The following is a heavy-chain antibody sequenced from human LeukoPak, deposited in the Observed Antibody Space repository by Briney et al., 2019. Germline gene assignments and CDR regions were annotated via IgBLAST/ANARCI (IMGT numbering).Heavy chain of an antibody. Sequence: GGSLRLSCAASGFTFSSYWMSWVRQAPGKGLECVANIKPDGSEKNYVDSVKGRFTISRDNAKNSLSLQMNSLRAEDTAVYYCARYNSDWGCLDPWGQGTLVTVSS. V-gene: IGHV3-7*01. CDR1: GFTFSSYW. J-gene: IGHJ5*02. CDR3: ARYNSDWGCLDP. CDR2: IKPDGSEK. D-gene: IGHD6-19*01.